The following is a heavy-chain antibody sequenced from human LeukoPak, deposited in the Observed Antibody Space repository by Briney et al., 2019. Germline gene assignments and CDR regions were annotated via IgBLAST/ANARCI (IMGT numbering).Heavy chain of an antibody. J-gene: IGHJ3*02. Sequence: GGTLRLSCAASGFTFDDYGMSWVRQAPGKGLEWVSGINWNGGSTGYADSVKGRFTISRDNAKNSLYLQMNSLRAEDTALYYCARGGSYLSAFDIWGQGTMVTVSS. CDR1: GFTFDDYG. CDR2: INWNGGST. V-gene: IGHV3-20*04. CDR3: ARGGSYLSAFDI. D-gene: IGHD1-26*01.